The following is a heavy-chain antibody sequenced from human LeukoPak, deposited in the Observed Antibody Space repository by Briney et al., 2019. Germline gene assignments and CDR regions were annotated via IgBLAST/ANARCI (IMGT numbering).Heavy chain of an antibody. J-gene: IGHJ4*02. Sequence: GASVKVSCKASGYTFTSYDINWVRQATGQGLEWMGWMNPNSGNTGYAQKFQGRVTMTRDTSTSTVYMELSSLRSEDTAVYYCARSVDTAMVRTLLDYWGQGTLVTVSS. CDR2: MNPNSGNT. CDR3: ARSVDTAMVRTLLDY. V-gene: IGHV1-8*01. CDR1: GYTFTSYD. D-gene: IGHD5-18*01.